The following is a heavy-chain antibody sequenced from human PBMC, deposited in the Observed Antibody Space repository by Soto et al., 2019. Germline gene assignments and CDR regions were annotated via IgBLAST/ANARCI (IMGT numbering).Heavy chain of an antibody. CDR3: AKDDASSGSPEC. D-gene: IGHD6-19*01. J-gene: IGHJ1*01. CDR2: ISDSGATT. CDR1: GFPFGENA. Sequence: PWGSLRLSCAASGFPFGENAMSWVRQAPGKGLEWVSGISDSGATTYYADSVRGRFTISRDNSKKTLYLQMKSLRAEDSASYYCAKDDASSGSPECWGQGALVSVSA. V-gene: IGHV3-23*01.